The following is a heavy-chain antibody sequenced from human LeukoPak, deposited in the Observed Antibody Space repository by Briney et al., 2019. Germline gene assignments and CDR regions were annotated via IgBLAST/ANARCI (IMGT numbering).Heavy chain of an antibody. CDR2: INWNGGST. J-gene: IGHJ4*02. CDR1: GFTFDDYG. V-gene: IGHV3-20*04. D-gene: IGHD3-22*01. CDR3: ARAEGNYYDSSTGDY. Sequence: GGSLRLSCAASGFTFDDYGMSWVRQAPGKGLGWVSGINWNGGSTGYADSVKGRFTISRDNAKNSLYLQMNSLRAEDTALYYCARAEGNYYDSSTGDYWGQGTLVTVSS.